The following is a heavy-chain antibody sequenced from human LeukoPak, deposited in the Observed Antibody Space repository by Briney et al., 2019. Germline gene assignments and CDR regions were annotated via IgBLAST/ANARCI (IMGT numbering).Heavy chain of an antibody. CDR1: GFTFSSYG. CDR2: IRYDGSVK. V-gene: IGHV3-30*02. CDR3: AKVGVVSPSSYKDY. Sequence: GGSLRLSCAASGFTFSSYGMHWVRQAPGKGLEWVAFIRYDGSVKYYADSVKGRFTISRDNSKNMLYLQMNSLRTEDTAMYYCAKVGVVSPSSYKDYWGQGTRVTVSS. D-gene: IGHD3-3*01. J-gene: IGHJ4*02.